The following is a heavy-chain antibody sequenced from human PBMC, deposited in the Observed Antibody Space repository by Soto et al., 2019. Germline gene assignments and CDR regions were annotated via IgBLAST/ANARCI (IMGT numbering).Heavy chain of an antibody. CDR2: IYYSGST. CDR3: ARAIERSEACFDI. CDR1: GGSISSYY. V-gene: IGHV4-59*01. D-gene: IGHD1-1*01. J-gene: IGHJ3*02. Sequence: SETLSLTCTVSGGSISSYYWSWIRQPPGKGLEWIGYIYYSGSTNYNPSLKSRVTISVDTSKNQFSLKLSSVTAADTAVYYCARAIERSEACFDIWGPGTMVTVSS.